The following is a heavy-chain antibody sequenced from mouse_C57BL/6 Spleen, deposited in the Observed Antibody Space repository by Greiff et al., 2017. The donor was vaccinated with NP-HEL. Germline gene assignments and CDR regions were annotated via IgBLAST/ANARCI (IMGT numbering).Heavy chain of an antibody. D-gene: IGHD2-1*01. Sequence: EVQVVESGGGLVKPGGSLKLSCAASGFTFSSYAMSWVRQTPEKRLEWVATISDGGSYTYYPDNVKGRFTISRDNAKNNLYLQMSHLKSEDTAMYYCARDGNYGVDYWGQGTTLTVSS. CDR1: GFTFSSYA. V-gene: IGHV5-4*01. CDR2: ISDGGSYT. J-gene: IGHJ2*01. CDR3: ARDGNYGVDY.